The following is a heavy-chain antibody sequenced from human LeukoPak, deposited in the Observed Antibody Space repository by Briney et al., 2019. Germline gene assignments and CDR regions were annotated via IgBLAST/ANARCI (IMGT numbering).Heavy chain of an antibody. CDR2: IWYDGSNK. J-gene: IGHJ3*02. CDR1: GFTFSSCG. V-gene: IGHV3-33*01. D-gene: IGHD4-17*01. CDR3: ARGSYGDYLEDAFDI. Sequence: PGGSLRLSCAASGFTFSSCGMHWVRQAPGKGLEWVAVIWYDGSNKYYADSVKGRFTISRDNSKNTLYLQMNSLRAEDTAVYYCARGSYGDYLEDAFDIWGQGTMVTVSS.